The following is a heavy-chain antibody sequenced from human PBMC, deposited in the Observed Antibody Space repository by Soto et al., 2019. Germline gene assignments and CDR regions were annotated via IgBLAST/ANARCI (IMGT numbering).Heavy chain of an antibody. CDR3: ARSSSGWYTLLYYYYGMDV. J-gene: IGHJ6*02. CDR2: MNPNSGNT. V-gene: IGHV1-8*01. D-gene: IGHD6-19*01. CDR1: GYTFTSYD. Sequence: ASVKVSCKASGYTFTSYDINWVRQATGQGLEWMGWMNPNSGNTGYAQKFQGRVTMTRNTSISTAYMELSSLRSEDTAVYYCARSSSGWYTLLYYYYGMDVWGQGTTVTVSS.